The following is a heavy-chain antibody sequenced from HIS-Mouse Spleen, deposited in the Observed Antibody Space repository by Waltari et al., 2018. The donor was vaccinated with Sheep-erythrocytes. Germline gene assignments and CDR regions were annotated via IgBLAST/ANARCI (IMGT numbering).Heavy chain of an antibody. J-gene: IGHJ3*02. V-gene: IGHV3-7*01. CDR2: IKQDGSEK. CDR1: GFTFSSYW. D-gene: IGHD1-7*01. CDR3: ARAVAGTPDAFDI. Sequence: EVQLVESGGGLVQPGGSLRLSCAASGFTFSSYWMSWVRKAPGKGLEWVANIKQDGSEKDYVDSVKGRFTISRDNAKNSLYLQMNSLRAEDTAVYYCARAVAGTPDAFDIWGQGTMVTVSS.